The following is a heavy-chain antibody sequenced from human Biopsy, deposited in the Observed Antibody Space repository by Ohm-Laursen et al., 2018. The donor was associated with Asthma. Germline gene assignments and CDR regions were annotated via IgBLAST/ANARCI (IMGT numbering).Heavy chain of an antibody. Sequence: ASVNASCKASGYTFNSAGITWVRQAPGQGLEWMGWISVYNGNTKVAQKLQDRVTMITDTSTSTAYMELRSLRSDDTAVYFCARAVDYSHYYGIDVWGQGTTVTVS. V-gene: IGHV1-18*01. CDR3: ARAVDYSHYYGIDV. CDR2: ISVYNGNT. CDR1: GYTFNSAG. D-gene: IGHD3-10*01. J-gene: IGHJ6*02.